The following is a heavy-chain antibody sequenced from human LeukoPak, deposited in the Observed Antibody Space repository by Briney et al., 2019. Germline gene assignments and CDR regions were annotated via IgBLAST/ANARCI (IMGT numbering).Heavy chain of an antibody. Sequence: GGSLRLSCVASGFTFSSYEFNWVRQAPGKGLQGISYINATGDTIFYSDSVRGRFTISRDNTRNSLFLQMNSLRAEDTAVYYCARDSSAMLRGYSDYWGLGTLVTVSS. CDR3: ARDSSAMLRGYSDY. J-gene: IGHJ4*02. V-gene: IGHV3-48*03. CDR1: GFTFSSYE. CDR2: INATGDTI. D-gene: IGHD3-10*01.